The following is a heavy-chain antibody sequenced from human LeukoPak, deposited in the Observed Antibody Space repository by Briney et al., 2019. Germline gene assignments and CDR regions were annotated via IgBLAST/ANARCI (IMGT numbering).Heavy chain of an antibody. Sequence: ASVKVSCKVSGYSFSVYSIDWVRQAPGQGLEWVGTIDPNGGTTSLAQKFQGRVTLTSDMSTNTVSMELRSLRPEDTAVYFCAREGGTREYNGDTWRHFFDFWGQGTLVTVSA. J-gene: IGHJ4*02. D-gene: IGHD4-17*01. CDR1: GYSFSVYS. CDR2: IDPNGGTT. V-gene: IGHV1-46*01. CDR3: AREGGTREYNGDTWRHFFDF.